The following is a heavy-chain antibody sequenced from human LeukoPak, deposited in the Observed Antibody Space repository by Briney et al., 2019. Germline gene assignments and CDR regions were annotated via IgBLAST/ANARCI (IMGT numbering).Heavy chain of an antibody. V-gene: IGHV4-34*01. D-gene: IGHD5-18*01. CDR2: INHSGST. J-gene: IGHJ3*02. CDR1: GGSFSGYY. CDR3: ARGRTWIQLWLRRGTNDAFDI. Sequence: SETLSLTCAVYGGSFSGYYWSWIRQPPGKGLEWIGEINHSGSTNYNPSLKSRVTISVDTSKNQFSLKLSSVTAADTAVYYCARGRTWIQLWLRRGTNDAFDIWGQGTMVTVPS.